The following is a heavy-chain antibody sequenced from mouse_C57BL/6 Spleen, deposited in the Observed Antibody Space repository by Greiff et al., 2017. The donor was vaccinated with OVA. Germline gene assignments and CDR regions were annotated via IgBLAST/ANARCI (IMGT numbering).Heavy chain of an antibody. CDR2: IYPGSGST. CDR3: ARRGDYYGSSYPFAY. V-gene: IGHV1-55*01. D-gene: IGHD1-1*01. CDR1: GYTFTSYW. Sequence: VKLQQPGAELVKPGASVKMSCKASGYTFTSYWITWVKQRPGQGLEWIGDIYPGSGSTNYNEKFKSKATLTVDTSSSTAYMQLSSLTSEDSAVYYCARRGDYYGSSYPFAYWGQGTLVTVSA. J-gene: IGHJ3*01.